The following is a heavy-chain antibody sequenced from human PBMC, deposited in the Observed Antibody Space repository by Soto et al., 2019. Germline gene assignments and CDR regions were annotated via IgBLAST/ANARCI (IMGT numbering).Heavy chain of an antibody. Sequence: QITLKESGPTLVKPTQTLTLTCTFSGFSLSTSGVGVGWIRQPPGKALEWLALIYWDDDKRYSPSLKSRLTITKHTSKNQVILTMTNMDPVDTATYYCAHRPAAFNGGYSSGRFDPWGQETLVTVSA. CDR2: IYWDDDK. CDR3: AHRPAAFNGGYSSGRFDP. V-gene: IGHV2-5*02. D-gene: IGHD5-18*01. CDR1: GFSLSTSGVG. J-gene: IGHJ5*02.